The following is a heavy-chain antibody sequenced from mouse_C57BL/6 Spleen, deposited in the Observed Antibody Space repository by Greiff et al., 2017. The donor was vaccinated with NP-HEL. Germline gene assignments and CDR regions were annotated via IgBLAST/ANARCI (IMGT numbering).Heavy chain of an antibody. D-gene: IGHD1-1*01. J-gene: IGHJ3*01. CDR1: GYTFTSYW. Sequence: QVQLKQSGAELVRPGSSVKLSCKASGYTFTSYWMHWVKQRPIQGLEWIGNIDPSDSETHYNQKFKDKATLTVDKSSSKAYMQLSSLTSEDSAVYYCARSGSRSWFAYWGQGTLVTVSA. CDR2: IDPSDSET. V-gene: IGHV1-52*01. CDR3: ARSGSRSWFAY.